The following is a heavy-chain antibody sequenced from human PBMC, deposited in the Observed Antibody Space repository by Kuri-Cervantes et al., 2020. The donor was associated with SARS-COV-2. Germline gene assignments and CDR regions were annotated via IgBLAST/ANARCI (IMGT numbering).Heavy chain of an antibody. CDR2: ISYIGST. Sequence: SETLSLTCTVSGGSISSHYWSWIRQPPGKGLEWIGYISYIGSTFYHPSLKSRVTISSDTSKNQFSLKLTSVTAADTAVYFCARGLGYSYGRRSPQEDFWGQGILVTVSS. D-gene: IGHD5-18*01. V-gene: IGHV4-59*08. J-gene: IGHJ4*02. CDR1: GGSISSHY. CDR3: ARGLGYSYGRRSPQEDF.